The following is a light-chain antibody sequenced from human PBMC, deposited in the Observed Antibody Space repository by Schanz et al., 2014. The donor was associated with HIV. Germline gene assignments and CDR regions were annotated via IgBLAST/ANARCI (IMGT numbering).Light chain of an antibody. V-gene: IGLV2-23*02. CDR1: SSDVGGYNF. CDR3: CSYAGTSTFVV. CDR2: EVS. Sequence: QSALTQPASVSGSPGQSITISCTGTSSDVGGYNFVSWYQQHPGKVPKLMIYEVSKRPPGISNRFSGSKSGNTASLTISGLQAEDEADYYCCSYAGTSTFVVFGGGTKLTVL. J-gene: IGLJ2*01.